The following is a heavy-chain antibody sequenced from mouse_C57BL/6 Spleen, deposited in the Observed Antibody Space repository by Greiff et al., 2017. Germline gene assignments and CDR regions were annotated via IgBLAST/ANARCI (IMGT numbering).Heavy chain of an antibody. CDR3: ARVYDGYYVRYAMDY. D-gene: IGHD2-3*01. V-gene: IGHV5-17*01. Sequence: EVQVVESGGGLVKPGGSLKLSCAASGFTFSDYGMHWVRQAPEKGLEWVAYISSGSSTIYYADTVKGRFTISRDNAKNTLFLQMTSLRSEDTAMYYCARVYDGYYVRYAMDYWGQGTSVTVSS. J-gene: IGHJ4*01. CDR1: GFTFSDYG. CDR2: ISSGSSTI.